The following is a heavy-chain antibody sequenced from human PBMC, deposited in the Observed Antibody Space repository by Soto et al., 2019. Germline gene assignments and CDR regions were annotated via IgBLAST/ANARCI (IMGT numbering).Heavy chain of an antibody. J-gene: IGHJ3*02. CDR2: IKHSGSS. CDR1: AGSFSHYY. CDR3: ARGGSSDWQVALDI. V-gene: IGHV4-34*01. D-gene: IGHD6-19*01. Sequence: PSETLSLTCAVYAGSFSHYYWNWIRQSPGKGLEWIGKIKHSGSSNYNPSLRSRVSISVDMSKNQLSMRLNSVNAADTAVYYCARGGSSDWQVALDIWGQGTMVTV.